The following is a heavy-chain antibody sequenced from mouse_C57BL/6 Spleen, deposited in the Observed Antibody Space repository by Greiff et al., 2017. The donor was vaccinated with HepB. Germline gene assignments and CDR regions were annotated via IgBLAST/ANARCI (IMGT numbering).Heavy chain of an antibody. D-gene: IGHD2-4*01. Sequence: VMLVESGAELAKPGASVKLSCKASGYTFTSYWMHWVKQRPGQGLEWIGHINHSSGDTKYNQKFKDKATLTADKSSSKASMQLSSLTYEDSAVYYWARNYDYDDGFAYWGQGTLVTVSS. V-gene: IGHV1-7*01. CDR1: GYTFTSYW. CDR2: INHSSGDT. J-gene: IGHJ3*01. CDR3: ARNYDYDDGFAY.